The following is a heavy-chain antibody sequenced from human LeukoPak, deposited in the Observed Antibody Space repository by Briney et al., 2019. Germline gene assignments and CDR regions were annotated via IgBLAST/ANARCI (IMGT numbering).Heavy chain of an antibody. Sequence: PRRSLRLSCAASGFTFSSYGMHWVRQAPGKGLEWVAVISYDGSNKFHADSVKGRFTISRDISKNTLYLQMNSLRAEDTAVYYCAKDLTGTTYLDYWGQGTLVSASS. CDR2: ISYDGSNK. J-gene: IGHJ4*02. V-gene: IGHV3-30*18. CDR3: AKDLTGTTYLDY. D-gene: IGHD1-20*01. CDR1: GFTFSSYG.